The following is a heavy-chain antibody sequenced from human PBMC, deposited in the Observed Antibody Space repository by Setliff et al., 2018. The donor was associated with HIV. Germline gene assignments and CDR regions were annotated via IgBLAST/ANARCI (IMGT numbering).Heavy chain of an antibody. J-gene: IGHJ3*02. CDR2: FDPEDGET. D-gene: IGHD3-9*01. CDR3: ATDAYRDPLTGPTPGAFDI. CDR1: GYTLTELS. Sequence: ASVKVSCKLSGYTLTELSMHWVRQAPGEGLEWMGGFDPEDGETIYAEKFQGRVTMTEDTATDTAYMELSSLRSEDTAVYYCATDAYRDPLTGPTPGAFDIWGQGTMVTVSS. V-gene: IGHV1-24*01.